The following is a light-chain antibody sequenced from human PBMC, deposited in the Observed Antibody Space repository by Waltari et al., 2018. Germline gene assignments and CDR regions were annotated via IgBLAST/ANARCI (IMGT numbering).Light chain of an antibody. CDR3: AAYDDSLSGHVL. Sequence: QSVLTQTASASGAPGQRVTISCSGSSSNLGNNFVSWYQHLPEPAPKLLIYRNNQRPAGVPDRFSGSTSGASASLAISGLRSEDEAIYYCAAYDDSLSGHVLFGGGTKLTVL. V-gene: IGLV1-47*01. CDR1: SSNLGNNF. CDR2: RNN. J-gene: IGLJ3*02.